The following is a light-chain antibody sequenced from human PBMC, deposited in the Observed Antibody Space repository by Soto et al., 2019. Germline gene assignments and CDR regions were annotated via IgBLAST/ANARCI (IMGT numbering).Light chain of an antibody. CDR2: EVK. J-gene: IGLJ3*02. Sequence: QSALTQPASVSGYPGQSITISCTGTSSDVGTYNFVSWYQQHQGTVPKRLIYEVKNRPSGVSNRFSGSKSVNTASLTISGLLSADEADYYCCTYIGNDAWVFGGGTKLTVL. CDR3: CTYIGNDAWV. CDR1: SSDVGTYNF. V-gene: IGLV2-23*02.